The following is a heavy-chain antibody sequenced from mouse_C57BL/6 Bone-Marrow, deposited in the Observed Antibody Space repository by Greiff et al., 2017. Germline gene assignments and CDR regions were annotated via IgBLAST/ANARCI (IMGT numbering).Heavy chain of an antibody. Sequence: QVQLQQPGAELVRPGSSVKLSCKASGYTFTSYWMDWVKQRPGQGLEWIGNIYPSDSETHYNQKFKDKATLTVDKSSSTAYMQLSSLTSEDSAVYYCARPYYYGSSYVHLDYWGQGTTLTVSS. CDR3: ARPYYYGSSYVHLDY. CDR1: GYTFTSYW. J-gene: IGHJ2*01. V-gene: IGHV1-61*01. CDR2: IYPSDSET. D-gene: IGHD1-1*01.